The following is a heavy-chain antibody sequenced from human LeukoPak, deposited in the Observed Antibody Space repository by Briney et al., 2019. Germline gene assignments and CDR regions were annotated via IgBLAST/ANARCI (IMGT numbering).Heavy chain of an antibody. J-gene: IGHJ4*02. CDR2: INHSGST. CDR3: ARDRRTYYDFWSGYFGY. D-gene: IGHD3-3*01. Sequence: SETLSLTCAVYGGSFSGYYWSWIRQPPGKGLEWIGEINHSGSTNYNPSLKSQVTISVDTSKNQFSLKLSSVTAADTAVYYCARDRRTYYDFWSGYFGYWGQGTLVTVSS. V-gene: IGHV4-34*01. CDR1: GGSFSGYY.